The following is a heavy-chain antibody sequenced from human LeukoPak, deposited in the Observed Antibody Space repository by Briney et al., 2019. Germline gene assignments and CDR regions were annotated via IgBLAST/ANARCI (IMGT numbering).Heavy chain of an antibody. CDR3: AKARWNYYDSSGYYYR. Sequence: GGSLRLSCAASGFTFSSYAMSWVRQAPGKGLEWVSAISGSGGSTYYADSVKGRFTISRDNSKNTLYLQMNSLRAEDTAVYYCAKARWNYYDSSGYYYRWGQGTLVTVPS. J-gene: IGHJ4*02. D-gene: IGHD3-22*01. CDR1: GFTFSSYA. CDR2: ISGSGGST. V-gene: IGHV3-23*01.